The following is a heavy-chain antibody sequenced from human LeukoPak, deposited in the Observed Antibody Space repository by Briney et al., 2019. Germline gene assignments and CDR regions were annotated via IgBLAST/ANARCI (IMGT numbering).Heavy chain of an antibody. Sequence: GGSLRLSCAASEFTFSGHWMSWVRQAPGKGLEWVANINQGGSDKYYVDSVKGRFTISRDNANNLLYLQMNSLRGEDTAVYYCTRDRSRAEDDWGQGTLVTVSS. D-gene: IGHD1-14*01. J-gene: IGHJ4*02. CDR2: INQGGSDK. CDR1: EFTFSGHW. CDR3: TRDRSRAEDD. V-gene: IGHV3-7*01.